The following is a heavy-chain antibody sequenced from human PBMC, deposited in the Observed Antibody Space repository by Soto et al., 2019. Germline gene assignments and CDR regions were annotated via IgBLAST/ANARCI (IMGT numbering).Heavy chain of an antibody. CDR2: INHSGST. Sequence: SETLSLACAVYGGSFSGYYWSWIRQPPGKGLEWIGEINHSGSTNYNPSLKSRVTISVDTSKNQFSLKLSSVTAADTAVYYCVSVKILVYSGYDDAVAAFVIWGQGTMVTGSS. CDR3: VSVKILVYSGYDDAVAAFVI. D-gene: IGHD5-12*01. V-gene: IGHV4-34*01. J-gene: IGHJ3*02. CDR1: GGSFSGYY.